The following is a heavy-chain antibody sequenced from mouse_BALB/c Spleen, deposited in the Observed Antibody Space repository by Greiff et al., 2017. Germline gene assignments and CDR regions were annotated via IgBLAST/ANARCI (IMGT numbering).Heavy chain of an antibody. J-gene: IGHJ2*01. D-gene: IGHD1-1*01. CDR3: ARYDYGSSYGFDY. CDR2: IDPANGNT. Sequence: VQLKESGAELVKPGASVKLSCTASGFNIKDTYMHWVKQRPEQGLEWIGRIDPANGNTKYDPKFQGKATITADTSSNTAYLQLSSLTSEDTAVYYCARYDYGSSYGFDYWGQGTTLTVSS. CDR1: GFNIKDTY. V-gene: IGHV14-3*02.